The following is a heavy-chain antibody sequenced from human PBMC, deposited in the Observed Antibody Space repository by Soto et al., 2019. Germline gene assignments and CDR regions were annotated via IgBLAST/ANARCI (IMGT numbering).Heavy chain of an antibody. CDR1: GASVAGGSYY. Sequence: VQLRESGPGLVKPSQTLSLTCSVSGASVAGGSYYWSWVRQPPGKGLEWIGYIPSKGRPFYNPALTSRGTISADTSKNQRTLQLTSVTAADTAVYYCARDTYSGYDFGLWGQGTLVTVSS. V-gene: IGHV4-30-4*01. CDR2: IPSKGRP. CDR3: ARDTYSGYDFGL. J-gene: IGHJ5*02. D-gene: IGHD5-12*01.